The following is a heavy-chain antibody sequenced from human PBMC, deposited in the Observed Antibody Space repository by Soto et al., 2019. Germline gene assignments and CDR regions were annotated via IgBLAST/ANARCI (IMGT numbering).Heavy chain of an antibody. D-gene: IGHD6-13*01. V-gene: IGHV1-69*13. CDR1: GGTFSSYA. J-gene: IGHJ4*02. CDR2: IIPIFGTA. Sequence: GASVKVSCKASGGTFSSYAISWVRQAPGQGLEWMGGIIPIFGTANYAQKFQGRVTITADESTSTAYMELSSLRSEDTAVYYCARGPGQQLIQLMDYWGQGTLVTVAS. CDR3: ARGPGQQLIQLMDY.